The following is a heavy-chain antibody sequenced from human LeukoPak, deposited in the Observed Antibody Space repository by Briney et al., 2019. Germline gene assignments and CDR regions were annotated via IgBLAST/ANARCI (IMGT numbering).Heavy chain of an antibody. Sequence: GGSLRLSCAASGFTFSSYSMNWVRQAPGKGLEWVSSISSSSSYIYYADSVKGRFTISRDNAKNSLYLQMNSLRAEDTAVYYCARTLENYYYYGMDVWGQGTTVTVSS. CDR2: ISSSSSYI. J-gene: IGHJ6*02. V-gene: IGHV3-21*04. CDR3: ARTLENYYYYGMDV. D-gene: IGHD3-3*01. CDR1: GFTFSSYS.